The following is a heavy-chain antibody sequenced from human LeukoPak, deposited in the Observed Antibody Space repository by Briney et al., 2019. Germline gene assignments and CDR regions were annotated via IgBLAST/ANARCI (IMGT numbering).Heavy chain of an antibody. CDR1: GGSISSYY. CDR3: AREPSSSSEPYYFDY. Sequence: PSETLSLTCTVSGGSISSYYWSWIRQPPGKGLEWIGYIYYSGSTNYNPSLKGRVTISVDTSKNQFSPKLNSVTAADTAVYYCAREPSSSSEPYYFDYWGQGTLVTVSS. J-gene: IGHJ4*02. V-gene: IGHV4-59*01. D-gene: IGHD6-6*01. CDR2: IYYSGST.